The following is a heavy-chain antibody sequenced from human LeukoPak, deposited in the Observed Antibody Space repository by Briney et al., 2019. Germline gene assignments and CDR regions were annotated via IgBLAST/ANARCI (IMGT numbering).Heavy chain of an antibody. D-gene: IGHD3-22*01. V-gene: IGHV3-30*02. J-gene: IGHJ4*02. Sequence: GGSLRLYCAASGFTFSSYAIHWVRQAPGKGLEWVAFIRYDGSNKYYADSVKGRFTISRDNSKNTLYLQMNSLRAEDTAVYYCAKDEYARDPYYDSSGYYYWGQGTLVTVSS. CDR2: IRYDGSNK. CDR3: AKDEYARDPYYDSSGYYY. CDR1: GFTFSSYA.